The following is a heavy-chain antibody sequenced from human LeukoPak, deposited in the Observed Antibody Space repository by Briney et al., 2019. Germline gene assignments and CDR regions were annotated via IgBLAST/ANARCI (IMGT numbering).Heavy chain of an antibody. CDR3: APGVIGVPGTND. CDR2: INSGSSTI. J-gene: IGHJ4*02. Sequence: GGSLRLSCAASGFIFYSYGMHWVRQAPGKGLEWISHINSGSSTIFLADSVKGRFTISRDDAKSSLSLQMNSLRAEDTALYYCAPGVIGVPGTNDWGQGTLVIVT. D-gene: IGHD3-10*02. CDR1: GFIFYSYG. V-gene: IGHV3-48*04.